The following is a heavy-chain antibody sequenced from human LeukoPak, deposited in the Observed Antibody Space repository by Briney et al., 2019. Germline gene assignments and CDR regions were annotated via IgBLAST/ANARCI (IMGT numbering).Heavy chain of an antibody. V-gene: IGHV4-59*01. CDR2: IHYSGST. D-gene: IGHD3-3*01. Sequence: SETLSLTCSVSGGSISGYYWSWIRQPPGKGLEWIGYIHYSGSTHYNPSLKSRVTISVDTSKNQFSLELRSVTDADTAVYYCARGGPRDYDFWSGNYFIQYFDSWGQGTLVTVSS. CDR3: ARGGPRDYDFWSGNYFIQYFDS. J-gene: IGHJ4*02. CDR1: GGSISGYY.